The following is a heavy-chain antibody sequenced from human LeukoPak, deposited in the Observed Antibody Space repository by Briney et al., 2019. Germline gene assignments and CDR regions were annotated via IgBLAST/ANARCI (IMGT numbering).Heavy chain of an antibody. D-gene: IGHD2-2*02. V-gene: IGHV3-74*01. CDR2: INIDGSGT. J-gene: IGHJ6*03. CDR3: VRGCSSTSCYTTHYYTYMDA. Sequence: GGSLRLSCAASGFTFSDHYMDWVRQAPGKGLEWVTRINIDGSGTSNADFVKGRFTISRDNAKNTVHLQMNSLRAEDTAVYYCVRGCSSTSCYTTHYYTYMDAWGKGTTVTVSS. CDR1: GFTFSDHY.